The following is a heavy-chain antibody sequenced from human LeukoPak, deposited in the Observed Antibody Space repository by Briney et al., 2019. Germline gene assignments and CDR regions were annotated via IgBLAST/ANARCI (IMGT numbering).Heavy chain of an antibody. CDR3: ARALDYYDSNGYLGYPGDY. CDR2: ISYDGTNK. J-gene: IGHJ4*02. Sequence: GGSLRLSCAASGFTFSSYVLHWVRQAPGKGLEWVALISYDGTNKYYADSVKGRFTISRDNSENTLYLQMNSLRAEDTAVYYCARALDYYDSNGYLGYPGDYWGQGTLVTVSS. D-gene: IGHD3-22*01. V-gene: IGHV3-30*01. CDR1: GFTFSSYV.